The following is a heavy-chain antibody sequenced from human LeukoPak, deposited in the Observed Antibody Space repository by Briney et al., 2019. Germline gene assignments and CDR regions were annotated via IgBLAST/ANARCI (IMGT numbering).Heavy chain of an antibody. CDR2: IYHSGRT. CDR1: GGSFSGYY. D-gene: IGHD5-24*01. J-gene: IGHJ4*02. Sequence: SETLSLTCAVYGGSFSGYYWSWIRQPPGKGLEWIGSIYHSGRTYYNPSLKSRVTISVDTSKNQFSLKLSSVTAADTAVYYCARVEMATIINSYFDYWGQGTLVTVSS. CDR3: ARVEMATIINSYFDY. V-gene: IGHV4-34*01.